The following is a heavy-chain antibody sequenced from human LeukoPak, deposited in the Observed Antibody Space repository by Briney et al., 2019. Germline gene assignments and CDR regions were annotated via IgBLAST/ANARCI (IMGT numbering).Heavy chain of an antibody. V-gene: IGHV4-59*01. J-gene: IGHJ4*02. CDR2: IYYSGST. CDR3: ARGEMATTSFDY. D-gene: IGHD5-24*01. Sequence: TSETLSLTCTVSGGSISSYYWSWIRQPPGKGLDWIGYIYYSGSTNYNPSLKSRVTISVDTSKNQFSLKLSSVTAADTAVYYCARGEMATTSFDYWGQGTLVTVSS. CDR1: GGSISSYY.